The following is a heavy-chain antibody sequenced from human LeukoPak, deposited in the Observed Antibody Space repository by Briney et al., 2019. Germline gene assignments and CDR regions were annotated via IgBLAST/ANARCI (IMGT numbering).Heavy chain of an antibody. V-gene: IGHV3-11*01. D-gene: IGHD6-13*01. CDR1: GFTFSDYY. CDR3: ARDLRYSSSRFDP. Sequence: KTGGSLRLSCAASGFTFSDYYMSWIRQAPGKGLEWVSYISSSGSTIYYADSVKGRFTISRDNAKNSLYLQMNSLRAEDTAVYYCARDLRYSSSRFDPWGQGTLVTVSS. CDR2: ISSSGSTI. J-gene: IGHJ5*02.